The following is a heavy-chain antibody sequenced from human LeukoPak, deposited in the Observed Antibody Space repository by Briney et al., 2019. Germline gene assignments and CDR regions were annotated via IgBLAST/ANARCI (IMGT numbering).Heavy chain of an antibody. J-gene: IGHJ4*02. Sequence: GRSLRLSCAASGFTFSSYAMHWVRQAPGKGLEWVAVISYDGSNKYYADSVKGRFTISSDNYKNTLYLQVNRQRAEDTAVYYCARALDVLRYFDYWGQGTLATVSS. D-gene: IGHD3-9*01. CDR2: ISYDGSNK. CDR1: GFTFSSYA. CDR3: ARALDVLRYFDY. V-gene: IGHV3-30*04.